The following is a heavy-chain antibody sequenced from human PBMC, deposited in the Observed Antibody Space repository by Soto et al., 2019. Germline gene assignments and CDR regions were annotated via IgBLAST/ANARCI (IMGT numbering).Heavy chain of an antibody. CDR3: VRQVDNYYYGMDV. J-gene: IGHJ6*02. V-gene: IGHV5-51*01. Sequence: PGGSLRLSCAASGYTFSSYGIHWVRQAPGKGLEWMGIIYPGDSDTRYRPSFQGQVTISADKSISTAYLQWSSLKASDTDMYYCVRQVDNYYYGMDVWGQGTTVTVSS. CDR1: GYTFSSYG. D-gene: IGHD3-9*01. CDR2: IYPGDSDT.